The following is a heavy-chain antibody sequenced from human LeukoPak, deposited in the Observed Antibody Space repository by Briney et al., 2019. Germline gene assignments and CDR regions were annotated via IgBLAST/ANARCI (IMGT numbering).Heavy chain of an antibody. CDR3: ARDVSGSYYGLDY. J-gene: IGHJ4*02. CDR1: GDSVSSNSAA. D-gene: IGHD1-26*01. V-gene: IGHV6-1*01. Sequence: SQTLSLTCAISGDSVSSNSAAWHWIRQSPSRGLEWLGRTYYRSKWHNDYAVSVKSRITINPDTSKNQFSLQLKSVTPEDTAVYYCARDVSGSYYGLDYWGQGTLVTVSS. CDR2: TYYRSKWHN.